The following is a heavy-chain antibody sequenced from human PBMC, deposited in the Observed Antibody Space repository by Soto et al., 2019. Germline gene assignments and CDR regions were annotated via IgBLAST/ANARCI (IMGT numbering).Heavy chain of an antibody. CDR1: GGTFSSYA. V-gene: IGHV1-69*13. Sequence: SVKVSCKASGGTFSSYAISWVRQAPGQGLEWMGGIIPIFGTANYAQRFQGRVTITADESTSTAYMELSSLRSEDTAVYYCARYCSGGSCYFYYYYGMDVWGQGTTVTVSS. D-gene: IGHD2-15*01. CDR3: ARYCSGGSCYFYYYYGMDV. CDR2: IIPIFGTA. J-gene: IGHJ6*02.